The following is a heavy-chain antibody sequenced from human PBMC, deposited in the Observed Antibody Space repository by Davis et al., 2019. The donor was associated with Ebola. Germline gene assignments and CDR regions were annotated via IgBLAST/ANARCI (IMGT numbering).Heavy chain of an antibody. CDR1: GFTFSSYS. D-gene: IGHD2-2*01. CDR3: ARDLVYCSSTSCFYNWFDP. Sequence: GESLKISCAASGFTFSSYSMNWVRQAPGKGLECVSSISSSSSYIYYADSVKGRFTISRDNAKNSLYLQMNSLRAEDTAVYYCARDLVYCSSTSCFYNWFDPWGQGTLVTVSS. V-gene: IGHV3-21*01. CDR2: ISSSSSYI. J-gene: IGHJ5*02.